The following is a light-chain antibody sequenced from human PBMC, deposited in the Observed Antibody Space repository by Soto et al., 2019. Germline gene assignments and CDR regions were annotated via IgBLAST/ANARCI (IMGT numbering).Light chain of an antibody. V-gene: IGLV2-11*01. CDR1: SSDVGGYNY. J-gene: IGLJ1*01. CDR3: SSYTSSSTPYV. Sequence: QSVLTQPRSVSGSPGQSVTISCTGTSSDVGGYNYVSWYQQHPGKAPKLMIYDVSKRPSGVPDRFSGSKSGNTASLTISRLQAEDEAEYYCSSYTSSSTPYVLANGTKVTVL. CDR2: DVS.